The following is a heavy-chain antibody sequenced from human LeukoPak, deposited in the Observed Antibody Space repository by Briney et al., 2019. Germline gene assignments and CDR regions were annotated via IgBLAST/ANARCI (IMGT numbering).Heavy chain of an antibody. CDR3: ARGYDILTGYYYFDY. J-gene: IGHJ4*02. CDR2: ISSSSSYI. Sequence: GGSLRLSCAASGFTFSSYSMNWVRQAPAKGLEWVSSISSSSSYIYYADSVKGRFTISRDNAKNSLYLQMNSLRAEDTAVYYCARGYDILTGYYYFDYWGQGTLLTVSS. D-gene: IGHD3-9*01. V-gene: IGHV3-21*01. CDR1: GFTFSSYS.